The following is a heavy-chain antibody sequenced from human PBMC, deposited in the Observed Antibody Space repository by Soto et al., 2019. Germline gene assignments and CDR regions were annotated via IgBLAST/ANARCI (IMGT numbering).Heavy chain of an antibody. D-gene: IGHD2-15*01. CDR1: GGSVYSNGHY. CDR2: IDNNGVT. V-gene: IGHV4-39*01. J-gene: IGHJ4*02. CDR3: GKILVGATGHTDADS. Sequence: SETLSLTCIVSGGSVYSNGHYWGWIRQPPGKGLEWIGSIDNNGVTNYNSSLKSRVTISRDTSKNQFSLRLTSVTATDTAVYYCGKILVGATGHTDADSWGPGTLVTV.